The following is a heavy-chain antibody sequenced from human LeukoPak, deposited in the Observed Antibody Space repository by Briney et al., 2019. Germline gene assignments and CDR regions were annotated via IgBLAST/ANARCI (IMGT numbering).Heavy chain of an antibody. Sequence: PGGSLRLSCAASGFTFSSYAMSWVRQAPGKGLEWVSAISGSGGSTYYADSVKGRFTISRDNSKNTLYLQMNSLRAEDTAVYYCAKDPVNSGWTTYYFDYWGQGTLVTVSS. CDR3: AKDPVNSGWTTYYFDY. D-gene: IGHD6-19*01. V-gene: IGHV3-23*01. CDR2: ISGSGGST. CDR1: GFTFSSYA. J-gene: IGHJ4*02.